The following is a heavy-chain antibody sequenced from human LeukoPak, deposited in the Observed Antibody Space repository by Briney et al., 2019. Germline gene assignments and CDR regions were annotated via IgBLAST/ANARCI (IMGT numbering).Heavy chain of an antibody. J-gene: IGHJ4*02. D-gene: IGHD3-22*01. CDR1: GGTFSSYA. Sequence: SVKVSCKASGGTFSSYAISWVRQAPGQGLEWMGRIIPILGIANYAQKFQGRVTITADKSTCTAYMELSSLRSEDTAVYYCASGYYYDSSGYYSTAGDYWGQGTLVTVSS. CDR3: ASGYYYDSSGYYSTAGDY. V-gene: IGHV1-69*04. CDR2: IIPILGIA.